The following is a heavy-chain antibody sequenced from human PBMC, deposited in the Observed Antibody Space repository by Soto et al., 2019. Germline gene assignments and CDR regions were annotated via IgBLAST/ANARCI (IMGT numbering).Heavy chain of an antibody. CDR1: GDSISSATHY. CDR3: ARAPNSWYVYFAD. V-gene: IGHV4-31*03. D-gene: IGHD6-13*01. CDR2: VSSSGNS. J-gene: IGHJ4*02. Sequence: SETLSLTCTVSGDSISSATHYWNWIRQHPGKGLEWIGYVSSSGNSYYSPSLKSRVTISLDTSKNQFSLKLSSVTAADTAVYFCARAPNSWYVYFADWGQGTLVTVSS.